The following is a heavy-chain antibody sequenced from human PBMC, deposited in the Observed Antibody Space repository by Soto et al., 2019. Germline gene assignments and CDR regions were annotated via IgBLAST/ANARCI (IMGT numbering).Heavy chain of an antibody. CDR1: GFTFSSYA. CDR2: ISGSGGST. CDR3: AKDRVKWELTFDY. J-gene: IGHJ4*02. Sequence: GGSLRLSCAASGFTFSSYAMSWVRQAPGKGLEWVSAISGSGGSTYYADSVKGRFTISRDNSKNTLYLQMNSLRAGDTAVYYCAKDRVKWELTFDYWGQGALVTVSS. D-gene: IGHD1-26*01. V-gene: IGHV3-23*01.